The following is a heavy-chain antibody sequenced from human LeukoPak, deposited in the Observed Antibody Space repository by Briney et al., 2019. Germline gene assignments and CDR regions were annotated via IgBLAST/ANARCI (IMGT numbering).Heavy chain of an antibody. D-gene: IGHD1-26*01. V-gene: IGHV1-69*13. J-gene: IGHJ4*02. CDR2: IIPIFGTA. CDR3: AADSGSYEAFDY. Sequence: GASVKVSCKASGGTFSSYAISWVRQAPGQGLEWMGGIIPIFGTANYAQKFQGRVTITADESTSTAYMELSSLRSEDTAVYYCAADSGSYEAFDYWGQGTLVTVSS. CDR1: GGTFSSYA.